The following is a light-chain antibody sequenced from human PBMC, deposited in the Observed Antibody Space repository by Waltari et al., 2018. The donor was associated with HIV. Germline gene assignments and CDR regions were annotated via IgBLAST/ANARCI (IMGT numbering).Light chain of an antibody. Sequence: QSALTQPHSVSGSPGQSVTISCTGASSDIGTSNYVSWYQQRPGKAPKLLIYNVNYRPSGVPARFSGSKSDNTASLTISGLQAEDEADYYCCSYAGSYTYVVFGGGTKLTVL. CDR2: NVN. V-gene: IGLV2-11*01. CDR1: SSDIGTSNY. J-gene: IGLJ2*01. CDR3: CSYAGSYTYVV.